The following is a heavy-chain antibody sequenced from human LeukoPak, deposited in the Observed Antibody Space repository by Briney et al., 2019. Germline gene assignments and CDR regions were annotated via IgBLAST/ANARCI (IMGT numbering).Heavy chain of an antibody. V-gene: IGHV3-7*01. CDR3: AKGIEAAGRFLDY. D-gene: IGHD6-13*01. J-gene: IGHJ4*02. CDR1: GFTFSSYL. Sequence: GGSLRLSCAASGFTFSSYLMTWVPQAPGKGVEWVANMKCDGTEKYYVDSVKGRFTITRDNAKDSLYLQMNSLRVEDTAIYYCAKGIEAAGRFLDYWGQGTLVTVSS. CDR2: MKCDGTEK.